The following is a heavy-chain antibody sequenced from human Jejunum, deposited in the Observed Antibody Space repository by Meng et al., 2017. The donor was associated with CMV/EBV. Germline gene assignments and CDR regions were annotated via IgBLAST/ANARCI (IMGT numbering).Heavy chain of an antibody. J-gene: IGHJ4*02. D-gene: IGHD1-26*01. V-gene: IGHV3-23*04. CDR2: ISGSGGST. Sequence: EVQWVGSAGGLVHPGGSLRLSCSASGFSFSNYAMSWVRQVPGQGLEWVSTISGSGGSTYYADSVKGHFTISRDSSRDTLYLQMNSLRVEDTAIYYCAKARHLAGATSGLDYWGQGTLVTVSS. CDR3: AKARHLAGATSGLDY. CDR1: GFSFSNYA.